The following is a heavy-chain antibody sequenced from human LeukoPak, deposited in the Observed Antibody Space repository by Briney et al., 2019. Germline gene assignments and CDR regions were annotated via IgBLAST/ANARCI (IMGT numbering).Heavy chain of an antibody. CDR1: GFTFITYW. J-gene: IGHJ4*02. V-gene: IGHV3-74*01. Sequence: GGSLTLSCAGSGFTFITYWMHWVRQAAGKGLVWVSRSNSDGSRTNYADSVKGRFTISRDNAKNTLYLQVNSLIAEDTAVYYCARGGYYDSGTSYNPFDYWGQGTLVTVSS. D-gene: IGHD3-10*01. CDR3: ARGGYYDSGTSYNPFDY. CDR2: SNSDGSRT.